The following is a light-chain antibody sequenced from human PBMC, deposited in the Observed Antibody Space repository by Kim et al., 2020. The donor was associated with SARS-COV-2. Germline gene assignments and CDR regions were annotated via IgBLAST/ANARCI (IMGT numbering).Light chain of an antibody. Sequence: DIQMTQSPSSLSASVGDRVTITCRASQGISSWLAWYQRKPEKAPKCLIYAASSLQSGVPSRFSGSGSGTDFTLTISNLQPEDFATYYCQQYDSYPRKFGQGTKVDIK. CDR1: QGISSW. CDR2: AAS. CDR3: QQYDSYPRK. V-gene: IGKV1D-16*01. J-gene: IGKJ1*01.